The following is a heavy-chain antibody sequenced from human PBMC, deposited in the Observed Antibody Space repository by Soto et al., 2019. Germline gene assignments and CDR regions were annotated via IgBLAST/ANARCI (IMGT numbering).Heavy chain of an antibody. CDR2: THSSGST. CDR3: AREDSAMARADY. CDR1: GGSISSYY. V-gene: IGHV4-4*07. J-gene: IGHJ4*02. D-gene: IGHD5-18*01. Sequence: PSETLSPTCTVSGGSISSYYWSWIRQPAGKGLEWIWRTHSSGSTNYNPSLNSRVTMSVDTSKNQFSLKLNSVTAADTAVYYCAREDSAMARADYWGQGALVTVS.